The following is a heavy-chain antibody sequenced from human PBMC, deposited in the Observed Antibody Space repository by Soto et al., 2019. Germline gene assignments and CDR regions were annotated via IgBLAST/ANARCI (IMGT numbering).Heavy chain of an antibody. CDR1: GFTVSSNY. CDR3: ARESRFLEWLSLNWFDP. Sequence: PGGSLRLSCAASGFTVSSNYMSWVRLAPGRGLEWVSIIYSSGGTYYADSVKDRFTISRDNSRNTLYLQILGLRAEDSAVYYCARESRFLEWLSLNWFDPWGQGTLVTVSS. J-gene: IGHJ5*02. V-gene: IGHV3-66*01. CDR2: IYSSGGT. D-gene: IGHD3-3*01.